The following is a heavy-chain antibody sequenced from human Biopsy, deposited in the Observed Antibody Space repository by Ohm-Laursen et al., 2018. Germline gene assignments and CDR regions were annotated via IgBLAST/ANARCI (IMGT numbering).Heavy chain of an antibody. CDR1: GYTFTGYY. Sequence: SVKVSCKASGYTFTGYYIHWVRQAPGQGLEWMGWINPNSGGTDYSQKFQGRVTMTRDTAISTVYMQLNRLRSDGTAVSYCARAPEGLVLAGCLYYYGMDFWGQGTTVTVSS. J-gene: IGHJ6*02. V-gene: IGHV1-2*02. D-gene: IGHD1-14*01. CDR2: INPNSGGT. CDR3: ARAPEGLVLAGCLYYYGMDF.